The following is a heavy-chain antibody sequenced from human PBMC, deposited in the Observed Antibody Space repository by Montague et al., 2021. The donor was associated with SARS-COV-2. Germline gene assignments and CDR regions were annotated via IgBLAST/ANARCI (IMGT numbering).Heavy chain of an antibody. D-gene: IGHD1-14*01. V-gene: IGHV3-11*01. Sequence: SLRLSCAASGFTFSNYAMRWVRQAPGKGLEWISYIGNSGDTIYHADSVKGRFTISRDNARNSLYLQMNNLRAEDTALYYCAKDLRAITLAYFDYWGQGTLVTVSS. J-gene: IGHJ4*02. CDR2: IGNSGDTI. CDR3: AKDLRAITLAYFDY. CDR1: GFTFSNYA.